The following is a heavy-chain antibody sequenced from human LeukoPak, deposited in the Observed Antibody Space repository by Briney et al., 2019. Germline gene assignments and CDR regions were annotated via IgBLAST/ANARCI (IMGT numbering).Heavy chain of an antibody. Sequence: SVKVSCKASGGTFSSYAISWVRQAPGQGLEWMGRIIPIFGTANYALKFQGRVTITTDESTSTAYMELSSLRSEDTAVYYCASHYGGNWNDAFDIWGQGTMVTVSS. D-gene: IGHD4-23*01. CDR1: GGTFSSYA. CDR2: IIPIFGTA. V-gene: IGHV1-69*05. J-gene: IGHJ3*02. CDR3: ASHYGGNWNDAFDI.